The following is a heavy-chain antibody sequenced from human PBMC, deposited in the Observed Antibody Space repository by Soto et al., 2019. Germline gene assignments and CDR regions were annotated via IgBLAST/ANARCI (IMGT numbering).Heavy chain of an antibody. D-gene: IGHD2-2*01. CDR2: ISSGSSTI. Sequence: GGSLRLSCAASGFTFSSYAMNWVRQAPGKGLEWVSYISSGSSTIYYADSVKGRFTISRDNAKNSLYLQMDSLRAEDTAVYYATRSAYMDVWGTGTTVTVSS. V-gene: IGHV3-48*01. J-gene: IGHJ6*03. CDR3: TRSAYMDV. CDR1: GFTFSSYA.